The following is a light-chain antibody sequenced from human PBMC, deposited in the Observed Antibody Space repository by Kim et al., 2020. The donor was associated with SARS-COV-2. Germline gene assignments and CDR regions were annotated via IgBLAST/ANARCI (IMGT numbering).Light chain of an antibody. CDR3: QQYTTSPPAYT. CDR1: QSTSSEF. Sequence: EIVLTQSPGTLSLSPGERATLSCRASQSTSSEFLAWYQQISGQPPRLLIFGASNRAAGIPDRFSGGGSGTDFTLTITRLEPADSAVYYCQQYTTSPPAYTFGQGTKLEI. CDR2: GAS. V-gene: IGKV3-20*01. J-gene: IGKJ2*01.